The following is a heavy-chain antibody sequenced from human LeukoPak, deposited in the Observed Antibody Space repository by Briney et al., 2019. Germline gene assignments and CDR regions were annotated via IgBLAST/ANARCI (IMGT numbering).Heavy chain of an antibody. V-gene: IGHV1-69*13. CDR2: IIPIFGTA. CDR1: GGTFSSYA. CDR3: ARPKVGPELWFYFDY. D-gene: IGHD5-18*01. Sequence: SVKVSCKASGGTFSSYAISWVRQAPGHGLEWMGGIIPIFGTANYAQKFQGRVTITADESTSTAYMELSSLRSEDTAVYYCARPKVGPELWFYFDYWGQGTLVTVSS. J-gene: IGHJ4*02.